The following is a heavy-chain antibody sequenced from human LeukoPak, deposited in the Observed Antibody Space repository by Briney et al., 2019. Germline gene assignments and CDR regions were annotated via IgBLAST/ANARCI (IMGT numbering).Heavy chain of an antibody. CDR2: INHSGST. D-gene: IGHD2-21*02. Sequence: SETLSLTCAVYGGSFSGYYWSWIRQPPGKGLEWIGEINHSGSTNYNPSLKSRVTISVDTSKNQFSLKLSSVTAADTAVYSCARGVVVTAIHHYYYGMDVWAKGPRSPSPQ. J-gene: IGHJ6*04. CDR3: ARGVVVTAIHHYYYGMDV. V-gene: IGHV4-34*01. CDR1: GGSFSGYY.